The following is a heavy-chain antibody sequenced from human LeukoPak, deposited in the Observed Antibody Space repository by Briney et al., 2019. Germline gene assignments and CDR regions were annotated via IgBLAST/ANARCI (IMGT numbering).Heavy chain of an antibody. J-gene: IGHJ4*02. Sequence: GGSLRLSCAASGFTFDDYAMHWVRQAPGKGLEWVSGISWNSGSIGYADSVKGRFTISRDNAKNSLYLQMNSLRAEDMALYYCAKSRYYDSSGSTFDYWGQGALVTVSS. CDR3: AKSRYYDSSGSTFDY. CDR2: ISWNSGSI. CDR1: GFTFDDYA. V-gene: IGHV3-9*03. D-gene: IGHD3-22*01.